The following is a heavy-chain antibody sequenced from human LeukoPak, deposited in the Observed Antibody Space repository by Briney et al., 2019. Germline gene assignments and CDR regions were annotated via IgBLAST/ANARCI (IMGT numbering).Heavy chain of an antibody. CDR1: GVSISSSYSY. D-gene: IGHD3-9*01. CDR2: IYYTGNT. Sequence: SETLSLTCTVSGVSISSSYSYWGWIRQPPGMGLEWIGSIYYTGNTYYNASLKSQVSISIDTSKNQFSLKLSSVTAADTAVYYCARLYYDILTRQNWFDPWGQGTLVTVSS. J-gene: IGHJ5*02. V-gene: IGHV4-39*01. CDR3: ARLYYDILTRQNWFDP.